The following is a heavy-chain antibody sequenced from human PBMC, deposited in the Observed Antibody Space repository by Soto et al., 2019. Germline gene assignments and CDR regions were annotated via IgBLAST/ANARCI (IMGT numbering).Heavy chain of an antibody. Sequence: QVQLVESGGGVVQPGRSLRLSCAASGFTFSSYAMHWVRQAPGKGLEWVAVISYDGSNKYYADSVKGRFTISRDNSKNTLYLQMNSLRAEDTAVYYCARDSDVPPDTAMVPTDYWGQGTLVTVSS. V-gene: IGHV3-30-3*01. CDR2: ISYDGSNK. D-gene: IGHD5-18*01. CDR1: GFTFSSYA. J-gene: IGHJ4*02. CDR3: ARDSDVPPDTAMVPTDY.